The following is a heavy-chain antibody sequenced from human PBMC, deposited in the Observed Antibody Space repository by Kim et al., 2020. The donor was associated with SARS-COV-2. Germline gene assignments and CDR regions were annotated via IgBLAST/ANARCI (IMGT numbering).Heavy chain of an antibody. CDR1: GYTFTSYA. CDR3: VRASIAAAGYCFDY. J-gene: IGHJ4*02. CDR2: INAGNGNT. Sequence: ASVKVSCKASGYTFTSYAMHWVRQAPGQRLEWMGWINAGNGNTKYSQKFQGRVTITRDTSASTAYMELSSLRSEDTAVYYCVRASIAAAGYCFDYWGQGTLVTVSS. D-gene: IGHD6-13*01. V-gene: IGHV1-3*01.